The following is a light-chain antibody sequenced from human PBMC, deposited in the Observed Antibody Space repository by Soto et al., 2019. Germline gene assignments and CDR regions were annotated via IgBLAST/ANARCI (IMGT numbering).Light chain of an antibody. CDR3: QQCNNWPPEIT. CDR1: QSVNSRY. J-gene: IGKJ5*01. Sequence: EIVLTQFPDTLSLSPGERATFSCRASQSVNSRYLAWYQQKPGQAPRLLIYDASNRATGIPARLSGSGAGTDFAFTISSLEPEDYEVYYCQQCNNWPPEITFGQGTRLEIK. CDR2: DAS. V-gene: IGKV3-11*01.